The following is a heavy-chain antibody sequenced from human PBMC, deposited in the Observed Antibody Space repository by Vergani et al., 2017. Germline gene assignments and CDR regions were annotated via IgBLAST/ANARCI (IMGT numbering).Heavy chain of an antibody. J-gene: IGHJ6*02. CDR2: IYYSGST. CDR1: GGSISSSSYY. CDR3: ARDPESGGTVEEGMDV. D-gene: IGHD6-19*01. Sequence: QLQLQESGPGLVKPSETLSLTCTVSGGSISSSSYYWGWIRQPPGKGLEWIGSIYYSGSTYYNPYLKSRGTISVDTSNNEFSLKLSSVTAAYTAVYYWARDPESGGTVEEGMDVWGQGTTVTVSS. V-gene: IGHV4-39*07.